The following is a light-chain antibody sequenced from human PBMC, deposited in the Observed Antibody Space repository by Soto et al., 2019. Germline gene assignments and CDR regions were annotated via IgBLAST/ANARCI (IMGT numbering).Light chain of an antibody. CDR1: QNVAGD. CDR3: QEYNGRSS. J-gene: IGKJ1*01. CDR2: RTS. Sequence: RVTTQSPATLSVSPGERATLSCRASQNVAGDLAWYQQKPGQAPRLLIYRTSTRATVTPARFSGSGSGTEFTLTISSVQSEDFAVYYCQEYNGRSSFGQGTKVEIK. V-gene: IGKV3-15*01.